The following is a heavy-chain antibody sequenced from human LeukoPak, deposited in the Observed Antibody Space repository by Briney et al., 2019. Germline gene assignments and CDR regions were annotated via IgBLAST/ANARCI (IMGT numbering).Heavy chain of an antibody. J-gene: IGHJ4*02. CDR1: GGSINSYY. V-gene: IGHV4-4*07. CDR3: ARGGKATVVTM. CDR2: IYSSGTT. Sequence: SETLSLTCTVSGGSINSYYWSWIRQPAGKGLEWIGRIYSSGTTNYNPSLKSRVSMSVDTSKNQFSLKLTSVTAADTAVYYCARGGKATVVTMWGQGILVTVSS. D-gene: IGHD4-23*01.